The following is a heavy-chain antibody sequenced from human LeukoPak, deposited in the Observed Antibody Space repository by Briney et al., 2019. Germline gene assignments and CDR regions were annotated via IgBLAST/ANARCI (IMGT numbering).Heavy chain of an antibody. CDR1: GGTFSSYA. D-gene: IGHD1-26*01. J-gene: IGHJ4*02. CDR3: ALVGATTLGVFDY. V-gene: IGHV1-69*04. Sequence: GSSVKVSCKASGGTFSSYAISWVRQAPGQRLEWMGRIIPILGIANYAQKFQGRVTITADKSTGTAYMELSSLRSEDTAVYYCALVGATTLGVFDYWGQGTLVTVSS. CDR2: IIPILGIA.